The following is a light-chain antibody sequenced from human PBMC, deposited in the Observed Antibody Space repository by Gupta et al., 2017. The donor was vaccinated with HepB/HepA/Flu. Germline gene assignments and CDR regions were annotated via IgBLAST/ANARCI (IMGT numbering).Light chain of an antibody. Sequence: EIVLTQSPVTLSLSPGERATLSCRASQSVSRYLAWYQQKPGQPPSLLVFDASNRATGVPARFSGSGSGTDFTLTISSLEPEDFAVYYCLQRFDWPPTFSSGTRVEIK. CDR2: DAS. V-gene: IGKV3-11*01. CDR3: LQRFDWPPT. J-gene: IGKJ4*01. CDR1: QSVSRY.